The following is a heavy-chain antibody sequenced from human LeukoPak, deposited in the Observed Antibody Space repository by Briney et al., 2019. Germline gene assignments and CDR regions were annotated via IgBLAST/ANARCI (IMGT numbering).Heavy chain of an antibody. CDR2: VKIDGNNK. CDR1: GFTFSNYG. J-gene: IGHJ4*02. D-gene: IGHD1-26*01. CDR3: ANGSYGPVGATTDC. V-gene: IGHV3-30*02. Sequence: PGGSLRLSCAASGFTFSNYGMHWVRQAPGKGLEWVAFVKIDGNNKYYTDSVKGRFTISRDNSENTLYLQMNSLRPEDTAIYYCANGSYGPVGATTDCWGQGTLVTVSS.